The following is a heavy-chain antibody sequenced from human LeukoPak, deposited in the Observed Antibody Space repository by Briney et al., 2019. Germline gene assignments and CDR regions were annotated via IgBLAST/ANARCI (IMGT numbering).Heavy chain of an antibody. D-gene: IGHD3-10*01. CDR2: ISGSGAMI. CDR3: VKDRVDGSGSQFDS. J-gene: IGHJ4*02. Sequence: PGGSLRLSCAASGFTLSNHAMIWVRQAPGKGLEWVSSISGSGAMIYYADSVKGRFTISRDNAMDRLYLQMNSLRADDTAVYYCVKDRVDGSGSQFDSWGQGSLVIVSS. CDR1: GFTLSNHA. V-gene: IGHV3-23*01.